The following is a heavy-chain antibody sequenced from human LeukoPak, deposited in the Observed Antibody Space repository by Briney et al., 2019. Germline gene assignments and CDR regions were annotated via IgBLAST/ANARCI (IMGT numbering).Heavy chain of an antibody. J-gene: IGHJ4*02. V-gene: IGHV3-66*01. CDR2: IYSGGSS. D-gene: IGHD3-16*01. CDR3: ARDLGAALDS. CDR1: GFTFSNAW. Sequence: GGSLRLSCAASGFTFSNAWISWVRRAPGKGLEWLSVIYSGGSSWYADSVKDRFVISRDNRNTVFLQMTSLRVEDTAVYFCARDLGAALDSWGQGTLVTVSS.